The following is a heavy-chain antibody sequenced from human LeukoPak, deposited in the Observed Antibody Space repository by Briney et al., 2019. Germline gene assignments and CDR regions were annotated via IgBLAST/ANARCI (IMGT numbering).Heavy chain of an antibody. CDR3: ARDFLGWVRSDAFDI. CDR1: GFTFNSYW. V-gene: IGHV3-7*01. CDR2: IKQDGSEK. D-gene: IGHD6-19*01. Sequence: GGSLRLSCAASGFTFNSYWMSWVRQAPGKGLEWVANIKQDGSEKYYVDSVKGRFTISRDNARNSLYLQMNSLRAEDTAVYYCARDFLGWVRSDAFDIWGQGTMVTVSS. J-gene: IGHJ3*02.